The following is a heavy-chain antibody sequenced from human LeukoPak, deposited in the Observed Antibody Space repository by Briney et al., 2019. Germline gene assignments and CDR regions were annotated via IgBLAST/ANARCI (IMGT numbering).Heavy chain of an antibody. CDR1: GGSISSYY. V-gene: IGHV3-23*01. J-gene: IGHJ5*02. CDR3: AKGSGYYL. CDR2: ISGSGGST. Sequence: ETLSLTCTVSGGSISSYYWSWIRQPPGKGLEWVSVISGSGGSTYYADSVKGRFTISRDNSKNTLYLQMNSLRAEDTAVYYCAKGSGYYLWGQGTLVTVSS. D-gene: IGHD3-22*01.